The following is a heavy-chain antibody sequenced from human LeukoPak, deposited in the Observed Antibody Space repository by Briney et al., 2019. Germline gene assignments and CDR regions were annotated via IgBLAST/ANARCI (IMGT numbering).Heavy chain of an antibody. J-gene: IGHJ4*02. V-gene: IGHV3-23*01. Sequence: PGGSLRLSCAASGFTFRSYAMNWVRQAPGKGMEWISGISGSGGSTYYADSVKGRLTVSRDNSKNTLYLQMNSLRAEDTAVYYCARSTKYSSSWYVLDYWGQGTLVTVSS. D-gene: IGHD6-13*01. CDR1: GFTFRSYA. CDR2: ISGSGGST. CDR3: ARSTKYSSSWYVLDY.